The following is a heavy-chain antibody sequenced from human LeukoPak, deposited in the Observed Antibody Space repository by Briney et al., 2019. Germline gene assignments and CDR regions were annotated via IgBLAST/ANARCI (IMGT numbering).Heavy chain of an antibody. V-gene: IGHV4-34*01. J-gene: IGHJ4*02. Sequence: PSETLSLTCAVYGGSFSGYYWSWIRRPPGKGLEWIGEINNSGSTNYNPSLKSRVTISVDTSKNQFSLKLSSVTAADTAVYYCARGPDSNIAVDGHIDYWGQGTLVTVSS. CDR3: ARGPDSNIAVDGHIDY. D-gene: IGHD6-19*01. CDR2: INNSGST. CDR1: GGSFSGYY.